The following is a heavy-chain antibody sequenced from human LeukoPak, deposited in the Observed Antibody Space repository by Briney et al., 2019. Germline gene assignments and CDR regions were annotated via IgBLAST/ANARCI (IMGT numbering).Heavy chain of an antibody. CDR3: AKGAVWFGEYIFDS. J-gene: IGHJ4*02. Sequence: PGGSLRLSCAASGLTFIRYAMTWVRQAPGKGLEWVSTIGGRSTGTYYGASVKGRFTISRDDSNSTLYLHMNRLTADDAAIYYCAKGAVWFGEYIFDSWGQGTLVTVSS. CDR2: IGGRSTGT. CDR1: GLTFIRYA. D-gene: IGHD3-10*01. V-gene: IGHV3-23*01.